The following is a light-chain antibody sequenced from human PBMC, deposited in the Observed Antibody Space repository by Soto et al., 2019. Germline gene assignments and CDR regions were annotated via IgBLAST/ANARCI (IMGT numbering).Light chain of an antibody. CDR1: QAISNY. J-gene: IGKJ5*01. CDR2: GAK. V-gene: IGKV1-39*01. Sequence: DTQMTASLTLSPASVGASVTITCRASQAISNYLNWYQQKPGKAPNLLIFGAKTLQSGVPSRFSGSGYGTDFTLTITMLQHEYVVIYCCQQCHSPPLTFGQGTRLEIK. CDR3: QQCHSPPLT.